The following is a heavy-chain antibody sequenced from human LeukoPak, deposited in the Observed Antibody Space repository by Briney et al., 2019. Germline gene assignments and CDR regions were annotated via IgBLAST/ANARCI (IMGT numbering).Heavy chain of an antibody. CDR3: ATTLYITIFGVVNDAFDI. J-gene: IGHJ3*02. Sequence: TSVKVSCKASGYTLTELSMHWVRQAPGKGLEWMGGFDPEDGETIYAQKFQGRVTMTEDTSTDTAYMELSSLRSEDTAVYYCATTLYITIFGVVNDAFDIWGQGTMVTVSS. CDR1: GYTLTELS. D-gene: IGHD3-3*01. V-gene: IGHV1-24*01. CDR2: FDPEDGET.